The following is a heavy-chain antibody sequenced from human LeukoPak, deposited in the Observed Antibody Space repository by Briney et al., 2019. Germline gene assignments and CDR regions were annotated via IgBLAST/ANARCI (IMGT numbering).Heavy chain of an antibody. D-gene: IGHD3-9*01. CDR2: ISYDGSNK. V-gene: IGHV3-30-3*01. J-gene: IGHJ6*02. CDR1: GFTFSSYA. Sequence: PGGSLRLSCAASGFTFSSYAMHWVRQAPGKGLEWVAVISYDGSNKYYADSVKGRFTISRDNSKNTLYLQMNSLRAEDTAVYYCAREDILTGYYTGYYYYGMDVWGQGTTVTVSS. CDR3: AREDILTGYYTGYYYYGMDV.